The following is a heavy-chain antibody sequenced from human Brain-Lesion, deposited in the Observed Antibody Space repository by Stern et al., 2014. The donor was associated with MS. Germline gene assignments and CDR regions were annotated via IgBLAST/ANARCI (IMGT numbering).Heavy chain of an antibody. D-gene: IGHD3-3*01. V-gene: IGHV1-2*02. CDR1: GCFFTSYY. CDR3: ARDQRGITIFGVVTDYYYLGMDV. J-gene: IGHJ6*02. CDR2: TNPNTGGT. Sequence: VQLVESGPEVKKPGAAVKVSCKTSGCFFTSYYINWGRQPHGQGLELMARTNPNTGGTKDAQKIQGRITMSTDQAISLAYVELSSLTSDDPAVYYCARDQRGITIFGVVTDYYYLGMDVWGQGTTVTVSS.